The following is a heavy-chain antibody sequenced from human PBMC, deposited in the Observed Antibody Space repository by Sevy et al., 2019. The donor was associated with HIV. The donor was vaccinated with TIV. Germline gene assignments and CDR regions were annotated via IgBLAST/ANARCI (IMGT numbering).Heavy chain of an antibody. J-gene: IGHJ5*02. CDR2: IYSGGST. Sequence: GGSLRLSCAASGFTVSSNYMSWVRQAPGKGLEWVSVIYSGGSTYYADSVKGRFTISRDNSKNTLYLQMNSLRAEDTAVYYCASHFYSGGWNWFDPWGQGTLVTVSS. CDR3: ASHFYSGGWNWFDP. D-gene: IGHD6-19*01. CDR1: GFTVSSNY. V-gene: IGHV3-53*01.